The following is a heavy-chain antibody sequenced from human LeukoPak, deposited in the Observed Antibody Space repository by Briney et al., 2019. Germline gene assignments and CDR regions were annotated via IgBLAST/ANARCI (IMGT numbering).Heavy chain of an antibody. Sequence: SETLSLTCTVSGGSISSYYWSWIRQPPGKGLEWIGYIYYSGSTNYNPSLKSRVTISVDTSKNQFSLKLSSVTAADTAVYCCARVGLSSGWPLFDYWGQGTLVTVSS. CDR3: ARVGLSSGWPLFDY. V-gene: IGHV4-59*01. CDR2: IYYSGST. CDR1: GGSISSYY. D-gene: IGHD6-19*01. J-gene: IGHJ4*02.